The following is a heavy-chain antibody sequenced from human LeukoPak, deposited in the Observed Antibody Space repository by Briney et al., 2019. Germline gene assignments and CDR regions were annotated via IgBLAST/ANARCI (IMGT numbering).Heavy chain of an antibody. V-gene: IGHV3-66*04. Sequence: GSLRLPCSASGFTFSSYNMNWVRQAPGKGLEWVSVFYSGGSTYYADSVKGRFTISRDNSKNTLYLQMNSLRAEDTAVYYCARRPTYYYGSGSYWLGAFDIWGQGTMVTVSS. J-gene: IGHJ3*02. CDR2: FYSGGST. CDR3: ARRPTYYYGSGSYWLGAFDI. CDR1: GFTFSSYN. D-gene: IGHD3-10*01.